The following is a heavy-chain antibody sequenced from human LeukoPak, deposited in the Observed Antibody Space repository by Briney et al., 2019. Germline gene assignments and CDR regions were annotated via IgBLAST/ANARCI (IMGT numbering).Heavy chain of an antibody. V-gene: IGHV4-34*01. Sequence: GSLRLSCAASGFTVSSNYMSWVRQPPGKGLEWIGEINHGGSTNYNPSLKSRVTISVDTSKNQFSLKLSSVTAADTAVYYCARGGGTVVTRRPSRYYMDVWGKGTTVTVSS. CDR3: ARGGGTVVTRRPSRYYMDV. CDR2: INHGGST. CDR1: GFTVSSNY. J-gene: IGHJ6*03. D-gene: IGHD4-23*01.